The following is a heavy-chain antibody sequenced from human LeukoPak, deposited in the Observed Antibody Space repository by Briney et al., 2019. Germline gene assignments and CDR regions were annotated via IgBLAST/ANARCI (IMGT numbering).Heavy chain of an antibody. CDR3: TRDHCRGDNCPSFDY. CDR2: IGAYNGDT. CDR1: GYTFTSFG. Sequence: ASVTVSCKPSGYTFTSFGISWVRQAPGQGLEWMGWIGAYNGDTNYAQKFQGRVTMATDTSTSTAYMDLRSLRSDDTAVYYCTRDHCRGDNCPSFDYWGQGTLVTVSS. J-gene: IGHJ4*02. D-gene: IGHD2-15*01. V-gene: IGHV1-18*04.